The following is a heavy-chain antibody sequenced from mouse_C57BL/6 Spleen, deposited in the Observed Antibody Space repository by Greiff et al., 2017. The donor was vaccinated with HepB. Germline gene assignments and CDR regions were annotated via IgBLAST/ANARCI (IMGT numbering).Heavy chain of an antibody. J-gene: IGHJ2*01. CDR2: IYPGDGDT. D-gene: IGHD2-3*01. V-gene: IGHV1-82*01. Sequence: QVQLKQSGPELVKPGASVKISCKASGYAFSSSWMNWVKQRPGKGLEWIGRIYPGDGDTNYNGKFKGKATLTADKSSSTAYMQLSSLTSEDSAVYLCAREDGFYYFDYWGQGTTLTVSS. CDR3: AREDGFYYFDY. CDR1: GYAFSSSW.